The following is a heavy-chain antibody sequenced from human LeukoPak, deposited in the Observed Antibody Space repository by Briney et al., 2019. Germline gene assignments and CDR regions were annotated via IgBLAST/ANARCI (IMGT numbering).Heavy chain of an antibody. D-gene: IGHD5-24*01. V-gene: IGHV3-23*01. Sequence: GGSLRLSCAASGFMFSSYSMNWVRQAPGKGLEWVSAISGSGGSTYYADSVKGRFTISRDNSKNTLYLQMNSLRAEDTAVYYCAKDLRTVEIPTGAFDIWGQGTMVTVSS. CDR3: AKDLRTVEIPTGAFDI. J-gene: IGHJ3*02. CDR2: ISGSGGST. CDR1: GFMFSSYS.